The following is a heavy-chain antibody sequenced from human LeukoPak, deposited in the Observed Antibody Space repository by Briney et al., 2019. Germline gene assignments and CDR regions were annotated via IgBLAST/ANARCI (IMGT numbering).Heavy chain of an antibody. D-gene: IGHD6-19*01. Sequence: SETLSLTCTVSGGSISNISYYWGWIRQTPGKGLERIGSIYYSGGTNYNPSLKSRLTISVDTSKNHFSLKLSSVTAADAAVYYCATLRTSGWYFDYWGQGTLVTVSS. V-gene: IGHV4-39*02. CDR2: IYYSGGT. J-gene: IGHJ4*02. CDR3: ATLRTSGWYFDY. CDR1: GGSISNISYY.